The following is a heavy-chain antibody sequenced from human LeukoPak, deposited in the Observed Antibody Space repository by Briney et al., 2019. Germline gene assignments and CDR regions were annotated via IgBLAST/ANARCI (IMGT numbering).Heavy chain of an antibody. CDR1: GGTFSGYY. V-gene: IGHV4-34*01. J-gene: IGHJ4*02. D-gene: IGHD5-24*01. Sequence: SETLSLTCAVYGGTFSGYYWSWIRQSPGKGLEWIGEINHSGSTNYNPSLKSRVTISVDTSKNQFSLKLSSVTAADTAVYYCARGRDGYIGPFDYWGQGTLVTVSS. CDR3: ARGRDGYIGPFDY. CDR2: INHSGST.